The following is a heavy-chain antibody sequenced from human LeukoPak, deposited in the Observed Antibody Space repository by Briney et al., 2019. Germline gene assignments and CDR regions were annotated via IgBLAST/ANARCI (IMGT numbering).Heavy chain of an antibody. Sequence: PGRSLRLSCAASGFTFSSYGMHWVRQAPGKGLEWVAVISYDGSNKYYADSVKGRFTISRDNSKNTLYLQMNSLRPEDTAVYYCVKDRWVDHWGQGTLVTVSS. CDR1: GFTFSSYG. V-gene: IGHV3-30*18. CDR2: ISYDGSNK. CDR3: VKDRWVDH. J-gene: IGHJ5*02.